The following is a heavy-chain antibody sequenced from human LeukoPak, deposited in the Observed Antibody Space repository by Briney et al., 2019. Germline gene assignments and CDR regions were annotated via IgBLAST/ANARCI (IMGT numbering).Heavy chain of an antibody. CDR2: IYYSGST. CDR3: ARLNSSGYYLYYFDY. D-gene: IGHD3-22*01. Sequence: SETLSLTCTVSGGSISSYYWSWIRQPPGKGLEWIGYIYYSGSTNYNPSLKSRVTISVDTSKNQFSLKLSSVTAADTAVYYCARLNSSGYYLYYFDYWGQGTLVTVSS. CDR1: GGSISSYY. J-gene: IGHJ4*02. V-gene: IGHV4-59*08.